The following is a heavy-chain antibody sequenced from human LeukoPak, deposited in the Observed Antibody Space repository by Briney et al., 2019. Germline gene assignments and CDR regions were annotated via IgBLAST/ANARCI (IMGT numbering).Heavy chain of an antibody. V-gene: IGHV3-74*01. CDR1: GFTFSSYW. CDR3: ARGYSVREDY. J-gene: IGHJ4*02. CDR2: INSDGSST. Sequence: VGSLRLSCAASGFTFSSYWMHWVRQAPGKGLVWVSRINSDGSSTNYADSVKGRFTISRDNAKNTLYLQMNSLSAEDTAVYYCARGYSVREDYWGQGTLVTVSS. D-gene: IGHD3-10*02.